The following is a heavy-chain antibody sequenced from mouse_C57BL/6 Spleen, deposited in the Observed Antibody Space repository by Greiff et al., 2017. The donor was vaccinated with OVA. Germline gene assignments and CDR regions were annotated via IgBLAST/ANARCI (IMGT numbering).Heavy chain of an antibody. D-gene: IGHD2-2*01. CDR2: IDPSDSYT. CDR1: GYTFTSYW. Sequence: QVQLQQSGAELVKPGASVKLSCKASGYTFTSYWMQWVKQRPGQGLEWIGEIDPSDSYTNYNQKFKGKATLTVDTSSSTAYMQLSSLTSEDSAVYYCARSTYGYDSPWFAYWGQGTLVTVSA. CDR3: ARSTYGYDSPWFAY. V-gene: IGHV1-50*01. J-gene: IGHJ3*01.